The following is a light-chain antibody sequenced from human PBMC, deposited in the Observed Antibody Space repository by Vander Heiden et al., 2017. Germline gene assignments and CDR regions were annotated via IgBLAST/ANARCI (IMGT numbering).Light chain of an antibody. Sequence: DIQITQSPSTLSASVGDRVPIPCRAGPRVSSWLDWYQQKPGKAPKLLIYKASSLDSGVPSRFSGSGSGTEFTLTISSLQPDDFATYYCQQYNSYSRTFGQGTKVEIK. CDR2: KAS. J-gene: IGKJ1*01. CDR3: QQYNSYSRT. V-gene: IGKV1-5*03. CDR1: PRVSSW.